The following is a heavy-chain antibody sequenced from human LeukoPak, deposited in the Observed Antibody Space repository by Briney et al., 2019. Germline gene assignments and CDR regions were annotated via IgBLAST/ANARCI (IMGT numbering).Heavy chain of an antibody. V-gene: IGHV3-9*03. CDR1: GFTFDDYA. J-gene: IGHJ4*02. CDR3: AKALYYYDSSGPSDY. CDR2: ISWNSGSI. Sequence: GRSLRLSCAASGFTFDDYAMHWVRQAPGKGLEWVSGISWNSGSIGYADSVKGRFTISRDNAKNSLYLQMNSLRAEDMALYYCAKALYYYDSSGPSDYWGQGTLVTVSS. D-gene: IGHD3-22*01.